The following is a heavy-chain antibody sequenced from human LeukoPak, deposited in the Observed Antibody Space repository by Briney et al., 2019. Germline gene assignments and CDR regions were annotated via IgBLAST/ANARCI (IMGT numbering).Heavy chain of an antibody. V-gene: IGHV4-34*01. CDR2: INHSGRT. CDR1: GGCFSGYY. J-gene: IGHJ5*02. Sequence: SETLSLTCAVYGGCFSGYYWTWIRQPPGKGREGMGEINHSGRTNYNPSLKSRFTISVDTSMNEFSLQLTSVTAAGTAVYYFARGSSGDIDSYNWFDPWGQGTLVTVSS. D-gene: IGHD5-12*01. CDR3: ARGSSGDIDSYNWFDP.